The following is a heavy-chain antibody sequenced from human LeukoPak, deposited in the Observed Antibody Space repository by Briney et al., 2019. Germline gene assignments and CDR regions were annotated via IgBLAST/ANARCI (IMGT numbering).Heavy chain of an antibody. D-gene: IGHD6-13*01. J-gene: IGHJ4*02. CDR3: ARGQSLAAAGADFDY. V-gene: IGHV1-3*01. Sequence: ASVKVSCKASGYTFTSYAMHWVRQAPGQRLEWMGWINAGNGNTKYSQKFQGRVTITRDTSASTAYMELSSLRSEDTAVYYCARGQSLAAAGADFDYWGQGTLVTVSS. CDR2: INAGNGNT. CDR1: GYTFTSYA.